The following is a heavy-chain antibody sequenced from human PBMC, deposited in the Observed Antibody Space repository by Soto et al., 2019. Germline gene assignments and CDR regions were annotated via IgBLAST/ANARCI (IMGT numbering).Heavy chain of an antibody. D-gene: IGHD3-9*01. CDR3: AIYDILTGSSFAY. Sequence: QVQLQESGPGLVKPSQTLSLTCTVSGGSISSGGYYWSWIRQHPGKGLEWIGYIYYSGSTYYNPSVTSRVTISVDTSKNQFSLKLSSVTAADAAVYDCAIYDILTGSSFAYWGQGTLVTVSS. CDR1: GGSISSGGYY. V-gene: IGHV4-31*03. J-gene: IGHJ4*02. CDR2: IYYSGST.